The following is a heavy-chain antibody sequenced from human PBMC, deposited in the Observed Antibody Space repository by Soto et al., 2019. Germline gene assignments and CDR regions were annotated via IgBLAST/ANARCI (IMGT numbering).Heavy chain of an antibody. D-gene: IGHD2-15*01. Sequence: TSETLSLTCTVSGGSISSGGYYWSWIRQHPGKGLEWIGYIYYSGSTYYNPSLKSRVTISVDTSKNQFSLKLSSVTAADTAVYYATVGSATLGWFDPWGQGTLVTVSS. CDR3: TVGSATLGWFDP. J-gene: IGHJ5*02. V-gene: IGHV4-31*03. CDR2: IYYSGST. CDR1: GGSISSGGYY.